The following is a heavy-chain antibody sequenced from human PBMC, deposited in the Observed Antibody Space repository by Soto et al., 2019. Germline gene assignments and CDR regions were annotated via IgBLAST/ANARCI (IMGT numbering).Heavy chain of an antibody. CDR3: ARGGLQHDLDV. CDR1: GFTFSNYW. J-gene: IGHJ6*02. V-gene: IGHV3-74*03. CDR2: VNNDGTDT. Sequence: EVQRVESGGGLVQPGGSLRLSCAASGFTFSNYWMYWVRQAPGKGLVWVSRVNNDGTDTTHADSVKGRFTTSRDNAENTLYLQMNNLRAEDTAVYYWARGGLQHDLDVWGQGSTVTVSS. D-gene: IGHD6-13*01.